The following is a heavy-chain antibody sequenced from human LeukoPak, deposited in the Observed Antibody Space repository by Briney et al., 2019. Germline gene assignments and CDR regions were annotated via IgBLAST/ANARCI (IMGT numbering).Heavy chain of an antibody. Sequence: SETLSLTCTVSGGSISSSSYYLGWIRQPPGKGLEWIGEINHSGSTNYNPSLKSRVTISVDTSKNQFSLKLSSVTAADTAVYYCARRQGSDFWSGYHHDYWGQGTLVTVSS. D-gene: IGHD3-3*01. CDR1: GGSISSSSYY. V-gene: IGHV4-39*07. CDR2: INHSGST. CDR3: ARRQGSDFWSGYHHDY. J-gene: IGHJ4*02.